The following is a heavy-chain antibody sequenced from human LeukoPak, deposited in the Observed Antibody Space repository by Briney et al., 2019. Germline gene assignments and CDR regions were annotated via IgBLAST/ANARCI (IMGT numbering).Heavy chain of an antibody. V-gene: IGHV3-74*01. CDR3: ARSYRDF. CDR1: GFTLSSYW. J-gene: IGHJ4*02. Sequence: PGGSLRLSCAASGFTLSSYWMHWARQTPGKGLVWVSRMSSDESTTNYADSVRGRFTISRDNAKNTLYLQMNSLTAGDTAVYYCARSYRDFWGQGTLVTVSS. CDR2: MSSDESTT. D-gene: IGHD3-10*01.